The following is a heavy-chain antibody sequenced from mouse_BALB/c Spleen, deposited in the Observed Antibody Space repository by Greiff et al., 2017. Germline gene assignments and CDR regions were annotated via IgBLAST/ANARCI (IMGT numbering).Heavy chain of an antibody. J-gene: IGHJ2*01. V-gene: IGHV14-3*02. Sequence: VQLKESGAELVKPGASVKLSCTASGFNIKDTYMHWVKQRPEQGLEWIGRIDPANGNTKYDPKFQGKATITADTSSNTAYLQLSSLTSEDTAVYYCARVSTVVYFDYWGQGTTLTVSS. CDR2: IDPANGNT. CDR1: GFNIKDTY. CDR3: ARVSTVVYFDY. D-gene: IGHD1-1*01.